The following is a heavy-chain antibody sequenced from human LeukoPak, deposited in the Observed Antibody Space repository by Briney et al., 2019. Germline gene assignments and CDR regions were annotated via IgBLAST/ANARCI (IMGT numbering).Heavy chain of an antibody. V-gene: IGHV4-34*01. J-gene: IGHJ4*02. CDR2: INHSGST. CDR1: GGSFSGYY. CDR3: ARVNGHVWAVW. Sequence: SETLTLTCAVYGGSFSGYYWSWIRQPPGKGLEWIGEINHSGSTNYNPSLKSRVTISVDTSNNQFSLKLSSVTAADTAVYYCARVNGHVWAVWWGQGTLVTVSS. D-gene: IGHD3-16*01.